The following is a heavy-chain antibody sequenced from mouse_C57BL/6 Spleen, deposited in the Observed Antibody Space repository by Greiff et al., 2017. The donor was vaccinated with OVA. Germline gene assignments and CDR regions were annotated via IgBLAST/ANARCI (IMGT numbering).Heavy chain of an antibody. CDR1: GYTFTDYY. J-gene: IGHJ4*01. Sequence: VQLQQSGPELVKPGASVKISCKASGYTFTDYYMNWVKQSHGKSLEWIGDINPNNGGTSYNQKFKGKATLTVDKSSSTAYMELRSLTSEDSAVYYCAREVITTALYYYAMDYWGQGTSVTVSS. CDR3: AREVITTALYYYAMDY. D-gene: IGHD1-2*01. CDR2: INPNNGGT. V-gene: IGHV1-26*01.